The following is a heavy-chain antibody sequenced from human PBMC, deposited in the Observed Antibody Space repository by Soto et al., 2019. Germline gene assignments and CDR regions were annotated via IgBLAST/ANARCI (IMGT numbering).Heavy chain of an antibody. CDR1: GFTFTSSA. D-gene: IGHD3-16*02. J-gene: IGHJ3*02. Sequence: VKVSCKASGFTFTSSAVQWVRQARGQRLEWIGWIVVGSGNTNYAQKFQERVTITRDMSTSTAYMELSSLRSEDTAVYYCAAGDYVWGSYRSVAFDIWGQGTMVTVSS. CDR2: IVVGSGNT. CDR3: AAGDYVWGSYRSVAFDI. V-gene: IGHV1-58*01.